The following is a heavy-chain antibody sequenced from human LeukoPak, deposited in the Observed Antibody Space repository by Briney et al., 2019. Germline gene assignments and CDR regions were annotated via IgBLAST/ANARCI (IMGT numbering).Heavy chain of an antibody. D-gene: IGHD5-12*01. CDR3: AKDRRLPWDYFDS. CDR1: GFTFSSHD. V-gene: IGHV3-30*04. CDR2: ISYVGDNQ. J-gene: IGHJ4*02. Sequence: PGGSLRLSCEVSGFTFSSHDVHWVRQAPGKGLEWVAVISYVGDNQYYADSVKGRFTISRDNSKNTLYLQMNSLRAEDTAIYYCAKDRRLPWDYFDSWGQGTLVTVSS.